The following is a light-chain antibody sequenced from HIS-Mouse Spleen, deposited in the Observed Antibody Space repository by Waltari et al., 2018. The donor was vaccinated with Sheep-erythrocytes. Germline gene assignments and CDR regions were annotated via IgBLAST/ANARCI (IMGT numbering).Light chain of an antibody. Sequence: SYELTQPPSVSVSPGQTARITCSGDALPTKYAYWYQQKSGQAPVLVIYEDSKRPSGIPEGFSGSRAGTMATLTISGAQVEDEADYYCYSTDSSGNGVFGGGTKLTVL. CDR1: ALPTKY. CDR3: YSTDSSGNGV. CDR2: EDS. V-gene: IGLV3-10*01. J-gene: IGLJ2*01.